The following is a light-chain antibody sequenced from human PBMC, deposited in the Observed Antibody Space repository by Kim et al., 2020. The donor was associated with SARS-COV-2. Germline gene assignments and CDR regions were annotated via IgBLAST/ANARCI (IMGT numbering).Light chain of an antibody. J-gene: IGLJ3*02. CDR3: GTWDSSLSVWL. Sequence: QSVLTQPPSVSAAPGQKVTISCSGSSSNIGTNYVSWYQQLPGTAPKVLIYDNNKRPSGIPDRFSGSKSGTSGTLDITGLQTGDEADYYCGTWDSSLSVWLFGGGTQLTVL. CDR2: DNN. CDR1: SSNIGTNY. V-gene: IGLV1-51*01.